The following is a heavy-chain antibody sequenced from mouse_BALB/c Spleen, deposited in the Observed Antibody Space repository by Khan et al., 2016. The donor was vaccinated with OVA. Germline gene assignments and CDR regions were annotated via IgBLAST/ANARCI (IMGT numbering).Heavy chain of an antibody. D-gene: IGHD3-2*02. Sequence: QVQLQQSGAELVKPGASVKLSCKASGYTFSSYYIYWVKQRPGHGLEWIGVINPGNGDTNFNENFKTKATLTADKSSSTAYMQLSSLTSDDSAVYFCTKSGYANPFAYWGQGTLVTVSA. CDR2: INPGNGDT. J-gene: IGHJ3*01. CDR3: TKSGYANPFAY. V-gene: IGHV1S81*02. CDR1: GYTFSSYY.